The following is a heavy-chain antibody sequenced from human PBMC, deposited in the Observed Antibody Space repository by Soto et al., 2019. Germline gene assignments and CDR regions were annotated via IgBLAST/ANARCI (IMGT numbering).Heavy chain of an antibody. Sequence: QLQLQESGSGLVKPSQTLSLTCAVSGGSISSGGYYWSWTRQPPGKGLEWIGYMYHSGRTYYNPSLKCRVTISIDRSKNQFSLKLSSVTAADTAVYYCARVPDYWGQGILVTVSS. V-gene: IGHV4-30-2*01. CDR3: ARVPDY. CDR2: MYHSGRT. D-gene: IGHD2-2*01. CDR1: GGSISSGGYY. J-gene: IGHJ4*02.